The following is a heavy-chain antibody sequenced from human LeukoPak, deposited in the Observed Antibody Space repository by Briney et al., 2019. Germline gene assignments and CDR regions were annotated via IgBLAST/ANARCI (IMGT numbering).Heavy chain of an antibody. Sequence: GGSLRLSCAASGFTFSSDAMSWVRQAPGKGLEWVAVISYDGSNKYYADSVKGRFTISRDNAKNSLYLQMNSLRAEDTAIYYCAKAANYDILTGYYLDYWGQGTLVTVSS. V-gene: IGHV3-30*18. CDR1: GFTFSSDA. CDR2: ISYDGSNK. D-gene: IGHD3-9*01. J-gene: IGHJ4*02. CDR3: AKAANYDILTGYYLDY.